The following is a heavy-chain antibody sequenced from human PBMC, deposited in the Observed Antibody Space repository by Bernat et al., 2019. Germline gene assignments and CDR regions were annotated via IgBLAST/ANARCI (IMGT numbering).Heavy chain of an antibody. J-gene: IGHJ3*02. CDR1: GFTFSSYA. V-gene: IGHV3-23*01. Sequence: EVQLLESGGGLVQPGGSLRLSCAASGFTFSSYAMSWVRQAPGKGLEWVSAISGSGGSTYYADSVKGRFTISRDNSKNTLYLQMNSLRAEDTAVYYCAVLPMGFRERHDAVDIWGQGTMVTGSS. CDR3: AVLPMGFRERHDAVDI. D-gene: IGHD3-10*01. CDR2: ISGSGGST.